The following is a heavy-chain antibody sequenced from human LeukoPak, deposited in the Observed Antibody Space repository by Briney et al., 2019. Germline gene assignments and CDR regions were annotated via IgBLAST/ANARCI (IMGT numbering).Heavy chain of an antibody. CDR3: CRRWLNYYYYGMDV. D-gene: IGHD5-18*01. J-gene: IGHJ6*02. Sequence: GSLRLSCAASEFTFSSHRMSWVRQAPGKGLEWVANIKEDGSEKYYVDSVKGRFTISRDNAKNSLYLQMDSLRAEDTAVYYCCRRWLNYYYYGMDVWGQGTTVTVSS. V-gene: IGHV3-7*01. CDR2: IKEDGSEK. CDR1: EFTFSSHR.